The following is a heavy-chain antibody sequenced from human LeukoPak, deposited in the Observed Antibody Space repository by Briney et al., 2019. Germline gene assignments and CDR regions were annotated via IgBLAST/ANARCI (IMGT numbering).Heavy chain of an antibody. CDR3: ARVPTVWGSYRLDY. CDR1: GFTFSSYG. D-gene: IGHD3-16*02. V-gene: IGHV3-33*01. Sequence: GGSLRLSCAASGFTFSSYGMHWVRQAPGKGLEWVAVIWYDGSNKYYADSVKGRFTISRDNSKNTLYLQMNSLRAEDTAVYYCARVPTVWGSYRLDYWGQGTLVTVSS. J-gene: IGHJ4*02. CDR2: IWYDGSNK.